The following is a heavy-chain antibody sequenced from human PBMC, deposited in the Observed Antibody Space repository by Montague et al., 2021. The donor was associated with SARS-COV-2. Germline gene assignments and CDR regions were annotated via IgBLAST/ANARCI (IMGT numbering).Heavy chain of an antibody. D-gene: IGHD6-13*01. Sequence: SETLSLTCSVSGGSLETSGYYWGWVRQPPGKGLEWIVSMHYSGATFYNPSLKSRVTMSLDTSKNHFSLNLTSVTAADTAVYFCARDSKGGHQLGNWFDPWGQGTLVTVSS. CDR1: GGSLETSGYY. CDR2: MHYSGAT. J-gene: IGHJ5*02. V-gene: IGHV4-39*07. CDR3: ARDSKGGHQLGNWFDP.